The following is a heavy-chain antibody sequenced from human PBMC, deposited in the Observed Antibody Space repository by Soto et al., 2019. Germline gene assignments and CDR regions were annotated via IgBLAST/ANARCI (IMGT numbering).Heavy chain of an antibody. Sequence: LGGSLRLSCVASGFTFSSYAMTWVRQAPGKGLEWVSSMGGSGRSTYYTDSVKGRFTISRDNSKSTLYLQMNSLRAEDTAVYYCAKDLVENWFDPWGQGTLVTVSS. CDR2: MGGSGRST. CDR1: GFTFSSYA. J-gene: IGHJ5*02. CDR3: AKDLVENWFDP. D-gene: IGHD3-16*02. V-gene: IGHV3-23*01.